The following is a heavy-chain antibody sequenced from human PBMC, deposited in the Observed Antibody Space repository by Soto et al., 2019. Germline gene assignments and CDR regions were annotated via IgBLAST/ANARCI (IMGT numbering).Heavy chain of an antibody. D-gene: IGHD2-8*01. CDR1: GGSIISGNHY. V-gene: IGHV4-31*03. J-gene: IGHJ5*02. Sequence: QVQLQESGPGLVKPSQTLSLTCTVSGGSIISGNHYWNWIRQHPGKGLEWIGYISYSGTNSYNPSLKSRVTISVDTSKNQFSLKLNSVTAADTAVYYCARLRITSNGGWFDPWGQGTLVTVSS. CDR2: ISYSGTN. CDR3: ARLRITSNGGWFDP.